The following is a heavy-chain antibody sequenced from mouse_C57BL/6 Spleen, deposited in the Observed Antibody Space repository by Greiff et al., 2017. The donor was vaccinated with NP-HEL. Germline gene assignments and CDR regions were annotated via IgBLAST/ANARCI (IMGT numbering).Heavy chain of an antibody. CDR2: IDPSDSYT. V-gene: IGHV1-50*01. J-gene: IGHJ3*01. CDR3: AREPLAY. CDR1: GYTFTSYW. Sequence: VQLQQPGAELVKPGASVKLSCKASGYTFTSYWMQWVKQRPGQGLEWIGEIDPSDSYTNYNQKFKGKATLTVDTSSSTAYMQLSSLTSEDSAVYYCAREPLAYWGQGTLVTVSA.